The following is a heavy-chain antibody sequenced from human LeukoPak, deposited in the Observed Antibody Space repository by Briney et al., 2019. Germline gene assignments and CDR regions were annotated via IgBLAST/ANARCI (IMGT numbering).Heavy chain of an antibody. D-gene: IGHD3-22*01. CDR2: ISSSSSYI. J-gene: IGHJ4*02. Sequence: PGGSLRLSCAASGFTFSGYSMNWVRQAPGKGLEWVSSISSSSSYIYYADSVKGRFTSSRDNAKNSLYLQMNSLSAEDSAVYYCARGDSSSPSSAIDYWGQGTLVTVSS. V-gene: IGHV3-21*01. CDR3: ARGDSSSPSSAIDY. CDR1: GFTFSGYS.